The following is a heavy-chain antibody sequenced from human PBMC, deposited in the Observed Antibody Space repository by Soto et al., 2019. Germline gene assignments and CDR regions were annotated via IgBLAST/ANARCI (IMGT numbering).Heavy chain of an antibody. CDR3: ARDGTIAAAEFDY. J-gene: IGHJ4*02. D-gene: IGHD6-13*01. Sequence: QVQLVESGGGVVQPGRSLRLSCAASGFTFSSYGMHWVRQAPGKGLEWVAVIWYDGSNKYYADSVKGRFTISRDNSKNTLYLQMNSLRAEDTAVYYCARDGTIAAAEFDYWGQGTLVTVSS. CDR2: IWYDGSNK. CDR1: GFTFSSYG. V-gene: IGHV3-33*01.